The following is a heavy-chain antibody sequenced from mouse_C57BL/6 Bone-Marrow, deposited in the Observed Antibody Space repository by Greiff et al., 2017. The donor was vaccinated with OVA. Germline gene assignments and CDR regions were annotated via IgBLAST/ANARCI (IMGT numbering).Heavy chain of an antibody. D-gene: IGHD1-1*01. CDR1: GFTFTDYY. V-gene: IGHV7-3*01. J-gene: IGHJ4*01. CDR3: ARSASFTTVYEGDAMDY. CDR2: IRNKANGYTT. Sequence: DVKLVESGGGLVQPGGSLSLSCAASGFTFTDYYMSWVRQPPGKALEWLGFIRNKANGYTTEYSASVKGRFTISRDNSQSILYLQMNALRAEDSATYYCARSASFTTVYEGDAMDYWGQGTSVTVSS.